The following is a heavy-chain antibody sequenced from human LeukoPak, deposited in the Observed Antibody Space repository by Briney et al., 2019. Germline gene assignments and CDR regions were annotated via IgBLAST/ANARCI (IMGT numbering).Heavy chain of an antibody. CDR3: ARVRAYYYGSGTKYYYYGMDV. J-gene: IGHJ6*02. CDR2: IYYSGST. V-gene: IGHV4-59*01. D-gene: IGHD3-10*01. Sequence: SETLSLTCTVSGGSISSYYWSWIRQPPGKGLEWIGYIYYSGSTNYNPSLKSRVTISVDTSKNQFSLKLSSVTAADTAVYYCARVRAYYYGSGTKYYYYGMDVWGQGTTVTVSS. CDR1: GGSISSYY.